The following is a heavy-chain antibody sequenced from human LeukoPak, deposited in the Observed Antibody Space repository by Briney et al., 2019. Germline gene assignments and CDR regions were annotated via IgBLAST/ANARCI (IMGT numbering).Heavy chain of an antibody. CDR3: VSHNFDNSVYFSFDY. J-gene: IGHJ4*02. V-gene: IGHV4-39*01. CDR1: GASISSSSYY. D-gene: IGHD3-22*01. Sequence: TVYGASISSSSYYWDWIRQPPGKGLEWIGTISYSGTTYYNPSLKSRVTMSVDTSNNQFSLKLSSVTAADTAVYYCVSHNFDNSVYFSFDYWGQGTLVTVSS. CDR2: ISYSGTT.